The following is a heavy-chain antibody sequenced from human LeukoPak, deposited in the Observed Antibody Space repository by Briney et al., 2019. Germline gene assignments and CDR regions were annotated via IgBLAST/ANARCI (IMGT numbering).Heavy chain of an antibody. Sequence: SETLSLTCTVSGGSISSYYWSWIRQPPGKGLEWIGYIYYSGSTNYNPSLKSRVTISVDTSKNQFSLKLSSVTAADTAVYYCARAYDSSGYNDYWGQGTLVTVSS. D-gene: IGHD3-22*01. CDR3: ARAYDSSGYNDY. CDR2: IYYSGST. V-gene: IGHV4-59*01. CDR1: GGSISSYY. J-gene: IGHJ4*02.